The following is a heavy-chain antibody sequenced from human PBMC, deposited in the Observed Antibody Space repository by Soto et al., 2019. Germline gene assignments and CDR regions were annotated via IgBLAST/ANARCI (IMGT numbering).Heavy chain of an antibody. Sequence: ASVKVSCKASGYTFTSYGISWVRQAPGQGLEWMGWISAYNGNTNYAQELQGRVTMTTDTSTSTAYMELRSLRSDDAAVYYCARVSLAVAGTGAFDIWGQGTMVTVSS. J-gene: IGHJ3*02. CDR3: ARVSLAVAGTGAFDI. CDR2: ISAYNGNT. D-gene: IGHD6-19*01. V-gene: IGHV1-18*01. CDR1: GYTFTSYG.